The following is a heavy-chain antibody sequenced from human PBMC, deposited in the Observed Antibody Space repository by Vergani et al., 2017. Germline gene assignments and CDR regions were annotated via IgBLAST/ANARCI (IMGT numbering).Heavy chain of an antibody. J-gene: IGHJ5*02. CDR3: ARVGVVGATYNLFDP. V-gene: IGHV4-30-4*01. CDR2: IYYSGST. Sequence: QVQLQESGPGLVKPSQTLSLTCTVSGGSISSGDYYWRWIRQPPGKGLEWIVYIYYSGSTYYNPSLKSRVTISVDTSKNQFSLKLSSVTAADTAVYYCARVGVVGATYNLFDPWGQGTLVTVSS. D-gene: IGHD1-26*01. CDR1: GGSISSGDYY.